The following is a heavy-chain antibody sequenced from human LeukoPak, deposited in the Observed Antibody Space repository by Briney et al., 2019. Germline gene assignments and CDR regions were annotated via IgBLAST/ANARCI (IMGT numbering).Heavy chain of an antibody. V-gene: IGHV4-59*01. CDR2: IYYSGST. CDR3: ARGDSRYYYYYMDV. D-gene: IGHD2-15*01. Sequence: PSETLSLTCTVSGGSISSYYWSWIRQPPGKGLEWLGYIYYSGSTNYNPSLKSRVTISVDTSKNQFSLKLSSVTAADTAVYYCARGDSRYYYYYMDVWGKGTTVTVSS. J-gene: IGHJ6*03. CDR1: GGSISSYY.